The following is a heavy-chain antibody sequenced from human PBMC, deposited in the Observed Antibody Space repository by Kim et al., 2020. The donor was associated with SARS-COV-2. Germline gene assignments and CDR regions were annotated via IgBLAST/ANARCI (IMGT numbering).Heavy chain of an antibody. D-gene: IGHD3-22*01. CDR2: IYHSGST. J-gene: IGHJ4*02. V-gene: IGHV4-4*02. Sequence: SETLSLTCAVSGGSISSSNWWSWVRQPPGKGLEWIGEIYHSGSTNYNPSLKSRVTVSVDKSKNQFSLKLSSVTAADTAVYYCARGNYYDDSGCDYWGQGTLVTVSS. CDR1: GGSISSSNW. CDR3: ARGNYYDDSGCDY.